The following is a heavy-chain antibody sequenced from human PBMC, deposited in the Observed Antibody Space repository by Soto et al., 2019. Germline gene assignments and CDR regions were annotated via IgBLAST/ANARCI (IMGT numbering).Heavy chain of an antibody. V-gene: IGHV3-64D*08. CDR3: LKGEYRNYESNAVDI. CDR1: GFTFSSYA. J-gene: IGHJ3*02. CDR2: ISSNGGST. D-gene: IGHD1-7*01. Sequence: GGSLRLSCSASGFTFSSYAMHWVRQAPGKGLEYVSAISSNGGSTYYADSVKGRFTISRDNSKNTLYLQRSSLRAEDTAVYYCLKGEYRNYESNAVDIWGQGTTGIVPS.